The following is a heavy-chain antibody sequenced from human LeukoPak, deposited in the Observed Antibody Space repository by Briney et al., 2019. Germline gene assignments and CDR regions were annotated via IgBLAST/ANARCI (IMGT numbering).Heavy chain of an antibody. D-gene: IGHD3-22*01. J-gene: IGHJ4*02. CDR1: GFTFSSYS. Sequence: GGSLRLSCAASGFTFSSYSMTWVRQAPGKGLEWVSSISSSSSYIYYADSVKGRFTISRDNAKNSLYLQMNSLRAEDTAVYYCARMYYYDSSGYWDYFDYWGQGTLVTVSS. CDR3: ARMYYYDSSGYWDYFDY. V-gene: IGHV3-21*01. CDR2: ISSSSSYI.